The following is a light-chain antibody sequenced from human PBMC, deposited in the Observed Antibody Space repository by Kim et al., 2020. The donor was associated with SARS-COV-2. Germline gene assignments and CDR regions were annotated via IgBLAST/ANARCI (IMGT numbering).Light chain of an antibody. Sequence: ALRQTVKITCQGDNLRTYGANWYQQKPGQAPVLVMFGQNNRPSGIPGRFSGSSSGNTASLTITGAQAEDEADYYCKSRDSSGSLLVFGGGTQLTVL. CDR3: KSRDSSGSLLV. J-gene: IGLJ2*01. CDR1: NLRTYG. CDR2: GQN. V-gene: IGLV3-19*01.